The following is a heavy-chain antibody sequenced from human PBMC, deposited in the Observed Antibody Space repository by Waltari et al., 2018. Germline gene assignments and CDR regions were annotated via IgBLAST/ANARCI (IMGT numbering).Heavy chain of an antibody. V-gene: IGHV5-51*01. Sequence: RQMPGKGLEWMGIIYPGDSDTRYSPSFQGQVTISADKSISTAYLQWSSLKASDTAMYYCASPGKAAAGMEFDYWGQGTLVTVSS. J-gene: IGHJ4*02. D-gene: IGHD6-13*01. CDR2: IYPGDSDT. CDR3: ASPGKAAAGMEFDY.